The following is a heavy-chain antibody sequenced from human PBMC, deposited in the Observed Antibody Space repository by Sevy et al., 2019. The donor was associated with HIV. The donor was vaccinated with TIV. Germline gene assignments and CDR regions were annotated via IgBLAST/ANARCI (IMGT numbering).Heavy chain of an antibody. V-gene: IGHV5-51*01. CDR2: IYPGASDT. D-gene: IGHD3-10*01. J-gene: IGHJ2*01. Sequence: GESLKISCKGSGYSFTSYWIGWVRQMPGKGLEWMGIIYPGASDTRYSPSFQGQVTISADKSISTAYLQWSSLKASDTAMYYCARRYYGSGSSWYFDLWGRGTLVTVSS. CDR1: GYSFTSYW. CDR3: ARRYYGSGSSWYFDL.